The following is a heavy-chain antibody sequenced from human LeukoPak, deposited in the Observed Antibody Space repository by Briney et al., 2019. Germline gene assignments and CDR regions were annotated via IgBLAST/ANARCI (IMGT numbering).Heavy chain of an antibody. CDR1: GGSISSYY. Sequence: SETLSLTCTVSGGSISSYYWSWIRQPPGKGLEWIGYIYYSGGTNYNPSLKSRVTISVDTSKNQFSLKLSSVTAADTAVYYCARYAALWFGELYPEGAFDIWGQGTMVTVSS. D-gene: IGHD3-10*01. CDR2: IYYSGGT. CDR3: ARYAALWFGELYPEGAFDI. V-gene: IGHV4-59*08. J-gene: IGHJ3*02.